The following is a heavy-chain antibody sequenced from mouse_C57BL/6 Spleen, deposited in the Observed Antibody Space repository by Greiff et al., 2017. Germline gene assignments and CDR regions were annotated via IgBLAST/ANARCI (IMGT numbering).Heavy chain of an antibody. Sequence: QVQLQQPGAELVRPGTSVKLSCKASGYTFTSYWMHWVKQRPGQGLEWIGVIDPSDSYTNYNQKFKGKATLTVDTSSSTAYMQLSSLTSEDSAVYYCARPGTKVSPYFDYWGQGTTLTVSS. CDR3: ARPGTKVSPYFDY. V-gene: IGHV1-59*01. J-gene: IGHJ2*01. CDR1: GYTFTSYW. D-gene: IGHD1-3*01. CDR2: IDPSDSYT.